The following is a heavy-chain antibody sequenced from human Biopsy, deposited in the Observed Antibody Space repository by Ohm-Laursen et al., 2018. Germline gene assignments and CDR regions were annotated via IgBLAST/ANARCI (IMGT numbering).Heavy chain of an antibody. CDR2: IYYSGNT. Sequence: GTLSLTCTVSGGSINGGSYYWSWLRQPLGKGLEWIGYIYYSGNTHYNPSLKSRVTMSIDTSKNQFSLRLSSVTSADTAVYYCAREDYYTWFDPWGQGTLVTVSS. V-gene: IGHV4-61*01. CDR1: GGSINGGSYY. CDR3: AREDYYTWFDP. J-gene: IGHJ5*02. D-gene: IGHD2/OR15-2a*01.